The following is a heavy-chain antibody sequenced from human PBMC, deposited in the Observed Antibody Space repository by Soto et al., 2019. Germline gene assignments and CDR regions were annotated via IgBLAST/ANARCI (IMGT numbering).Heavy chain of an antibody. Sequence: SETLSLTCTVSGGSISSYYWSWIRQPPGKGLEWIGYIYYSGSTNYNPSLKSRVTISVDTSKNQFSLKLSSVTAADTAVYYCARDARGYWPREDYYYYMDVWGKGTTVTVSS. J-gene: IGHJ6*03. CDR3: ARDARGYWPREDYYYYMDV. V-gene: IGHV4-59*01. D-gene: IGHD3-22*01. CDR1: GGSISSYY. CDR2: IYYSGST.